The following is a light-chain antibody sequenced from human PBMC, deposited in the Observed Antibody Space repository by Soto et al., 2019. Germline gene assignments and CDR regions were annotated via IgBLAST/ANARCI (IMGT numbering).Light chain of an antibody. J-gene: IGKJ2*01. CDR3: QQYNNWPPYT. V-gene: IGKV3-15*01. Sequence: EIVLTQSPATLSVSPGERATLSCRASQSVSSNLAWYQQKPGQAPRLLIYDTSSRATGFPARFSGSGSGTEFTLTISSLQSEDFAVYYCQQYNNWPPYTFGQGIKLELK. CDR2: DTS. CDR1: QSVSSN.